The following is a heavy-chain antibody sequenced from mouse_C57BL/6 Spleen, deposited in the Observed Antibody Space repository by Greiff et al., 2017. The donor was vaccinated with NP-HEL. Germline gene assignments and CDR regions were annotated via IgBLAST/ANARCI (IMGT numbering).Heavy chain of an antibody. Sequence: EVKLVESGEGLVKPGGSLKLSCAASGFTFSSYAMSWVRQTPEKRLEWVAYISSGGDYIYYADTVKGRFTISRDNAKNTLYLQMSRLKSEDTAMYYCTRDLRGYFDYWGQGTTLTVSS. CDR2: ISSGGDYI. CDR3: TRDLRGYFDY. V-gene: IGHV5-9-1*02. CDR1: GFTFSSYA. J-gene: IGHJ2*01.